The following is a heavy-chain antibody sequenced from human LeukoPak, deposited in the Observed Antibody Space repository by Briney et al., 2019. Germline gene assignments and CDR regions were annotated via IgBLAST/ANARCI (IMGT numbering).Heavy chain of an antibody. J-gene: IGHJ4*02. CDR1: GFTFSIYA. D-gene: IGHD6-19*01. Sequence: GGSLRLSCAASGFTFSIYAIHWVRQAPGKGLEWVAVISHDGSTTYYADSVKGRFTVSRDNSKNTLYLQMDTLGAEDTAVYYCARAVVGKEDLDYWGQGTLVTVSS. CDR3: ARAVVGKEDLDY. V-gene: IGHV3-30*04. CDR2: ISHDGSTT.